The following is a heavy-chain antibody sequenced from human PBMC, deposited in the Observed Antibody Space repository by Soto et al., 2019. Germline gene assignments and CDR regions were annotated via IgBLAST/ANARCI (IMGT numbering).Heavy chain of an antibody. CDR2: IYYSGST. CDR1: GGSISSYY. D-gene: IGHD6-19*01. J-gene: IGHJ6*02. Sequence: SETLSLTCTVSGGSISSYYWSWIRQPPGKGLEWIGYIYYSGSTNYNPSLKSRVTISVDTSKNKLSLKLSSVTAADTAVYYCARSQWLPRWYYYGMDVWGQGTTVTVSS. CDR3: ARSQWLPRWYYYGMDV. V-gene: IGHV4-59*01.